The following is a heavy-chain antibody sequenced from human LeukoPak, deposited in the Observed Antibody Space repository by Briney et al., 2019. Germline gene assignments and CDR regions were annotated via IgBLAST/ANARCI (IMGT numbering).Heavy chain of an antibody. V-gene: IGHV1-2*02. D-gene: IGHD6-13*01. Sequence: ASVKVSCKASGYTFTVYYMHWVRQDPGQGLEWMGWIDPNGGGTTYAQKFQGRVTMARDTSITTAYMELSRLTSDDTAVYYCARGGGIAAAGTRFDYWGQGTLVTVSS. CDR3: ARGGGIAAAGTRFDY. CDR1: GYTFTVYY. CDR2: IDPNGGGT. J-gene: IGHJ4*02.